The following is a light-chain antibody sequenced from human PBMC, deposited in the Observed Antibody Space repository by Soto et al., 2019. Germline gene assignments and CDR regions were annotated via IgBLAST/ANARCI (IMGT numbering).Light chain of an antibody. V-gene: IGKV1-5*03. CDR2: DVS. Sequence: DIQMTQSPSTLSASIGDRVTITCRASQTVNGWLAWYQQRPGKAPKLLIYDVSALQSGVPSRFSGSGSGTEFTLTISSLQPDDFETYYCQQYNSYSHTFGQGTKVDIK. J-gene: IGKJ1*01. CDR3: QQYNSYSHT. CDR1: QTVNGW.